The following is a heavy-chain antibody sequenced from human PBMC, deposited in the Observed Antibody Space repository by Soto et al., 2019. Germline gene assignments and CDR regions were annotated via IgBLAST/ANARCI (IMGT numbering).Heavy chain of an antibody. Sequence: ASVKVSCKASGYTFTSYDINWVRQATGQGLEWMGWMNPNSGNTGYAQKFQGRVTMTRNTSISTAYMELSSLRSEDTAVYYCERGGDSRGYYENWFDTWGQGTLVTVSS. CDR2: MNPNSGNT. J-gene: IGHJ5*02. CDR3: ERGGDSRGYYENWFDT. V-gene: IGHV1-8*01. D-gene: IGHD3-22*01. CDR1: GYTFTSYD.